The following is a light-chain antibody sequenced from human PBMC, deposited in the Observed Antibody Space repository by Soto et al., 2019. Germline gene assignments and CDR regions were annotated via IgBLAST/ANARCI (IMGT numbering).Light chain of an antibody. Sequence: ALTQPASVSGSPGQSITIFCTGTSSDVGGYNYVSWYQQHPGSAPKLMIYDVSSRPSGVSNRFSGSKSGNTASLTISGLQAEDEADYYCSSYTSSFKLAVFGSGTKVTVL. V-gene: IGLV2-14*03. J-gene: IGLJ1*01. CDR2: DVS. CDR1: SSDVGGYNY. CDR3: SSYTSSFKLAV.